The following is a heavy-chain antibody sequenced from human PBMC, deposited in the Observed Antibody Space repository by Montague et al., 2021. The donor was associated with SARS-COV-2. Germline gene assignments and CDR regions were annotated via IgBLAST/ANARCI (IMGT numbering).Heavy chain of an antibody. Sequence: SETLSLTCAVYGGSFSGYYWSWIRQPPGKGLEWIGEINHSGSTNYNPSLKSRVTISVDTSKNQFSLKLSSVTAADTAVYYCARARQDVVVPALWIRAYCYYYYMDVWGKGTTVTVSS. J-gene: IGHJ6*03. CDR1: GGSFSGYY. CDR2: INHSGST. D-gene: IGHD2-2*01. CDR3: ARARQDVVVPALWIRAYCYYYYMDV. V-gene: IGHV4-34*01.